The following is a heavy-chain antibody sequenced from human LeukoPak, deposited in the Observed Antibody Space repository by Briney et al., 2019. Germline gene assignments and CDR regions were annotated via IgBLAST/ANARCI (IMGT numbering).Heavy chain of an antibody. J-gene: IGHJ3*02. CDR2: TIPILGIT. D-gene: IGHD3-16*01. CDR3: ARVGVGDAFDI. Sequence: ASVKVSCKASGGTFSSYTISWVRQAPGQGLEWMGRTIPILGITNYAQKFQGRVTITADKSTSTAYMELSSLRSEDTAVYYGARVGVGDAFDIWGQGTMVTVSS. CDR1: GGTFSSYT. V-gene: IGHV1-69*02.